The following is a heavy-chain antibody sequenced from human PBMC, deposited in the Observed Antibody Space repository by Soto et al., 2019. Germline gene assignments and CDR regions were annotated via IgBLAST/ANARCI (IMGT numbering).Heavy chain of an antibody. D-gene: IGHD4-17*01. V-gene: IGHV3-33*01. CDR2: IWYDGSNK. CDR3: ARDTYDYGDTGYFDY. J-gene: IGHJ4*02. Sequence: GPLRRSGAASVFTFSSYGMHWVRQAPGKGLEWVAVIWYDGSNKYYADSVKGRFTISRDNSKNTLYLQMNSLRAEDTAVYYCARDTYDYGDTGYFDYWGQGTLVSVSS. CDR1: VFTFSSYG.